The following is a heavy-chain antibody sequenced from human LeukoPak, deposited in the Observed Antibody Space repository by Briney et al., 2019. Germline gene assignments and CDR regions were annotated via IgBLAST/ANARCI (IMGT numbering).Heavy chain of an antibody. D-gene: IGHD2-2*01. J-gene: IGHJ3*02. CDR3: AGLLYCSSTSCPPRLKARHDAFDI. CDR2: INHSGST. Sequence: NPSETLSLTCAVYGGSFSGYYWSWIRQPPGKGLEWIGEINHSGSTNYNPSLKSRVTISVDTSKNQFSLKLSSVTAADTAVYYCAGLLYCSSTSCPPRLKARHDAFDIWGQGTMVTVSS. V-gene: IGHV4-34*01. CDR1: GGSFSGYY.